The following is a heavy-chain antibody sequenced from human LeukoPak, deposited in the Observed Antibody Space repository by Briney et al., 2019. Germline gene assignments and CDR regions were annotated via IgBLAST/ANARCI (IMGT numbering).Heavy chain of an antibody. CDR1: GFTFSSYD. V-gene: IGHV3-13*01. J-gene: IGHJ4*02. CDR2: IGSRGDT. Sequence: PGGSLRLSCAASGFTFSSYDMHWVRQVTGEGLEWVSSIGSRGDTYHSDSVRGRFTISRENAKNSLYLQMNSLRAADTAGYYCARESRPEGFDYGGQGTLVTVSA. CDR3: ARESRPEGFDY.